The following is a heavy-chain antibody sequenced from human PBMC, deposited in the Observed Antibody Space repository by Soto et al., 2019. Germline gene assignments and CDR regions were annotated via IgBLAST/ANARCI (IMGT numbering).Heavy chain of an antibody. D-gene: IGHD3-3*01. CDR2: INAGNDNT. CDR3: ARVGHYYYGMDV. V-gene: IGHV1-3*01. CDR1: GYTFTTYV. Sequence: QVQLVQSGAEVKKPGASVKVSCKASGYTFTTYVMHWVRQAPGQRLEWMGWINAGNDNTKYSQKFQGRVTITRDTSASTVYMELSSLSSEDTDVYYCARVGHYYYGMDVWGQGTTVTVSS. J-gene: IGHJ6*02.